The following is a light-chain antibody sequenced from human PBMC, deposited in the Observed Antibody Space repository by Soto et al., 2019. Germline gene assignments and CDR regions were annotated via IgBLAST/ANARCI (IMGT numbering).Light chain of an antibody. J-gene: IGKJ5*01. CDR2: DAS. Sequence: EIVLTQSPATLSLSPGERATLSCRASPSVANFVPCYQQKPGQATRLLIYDASNRATGIPARFSVSGSGTDFTLTISRLEPEDFAVYFCQLRSNWPPITFGQGTRLEIK. CDR3: QLRSNWPPIT. CDR1: PSVANF. V-gene: IGKV3-11*01.